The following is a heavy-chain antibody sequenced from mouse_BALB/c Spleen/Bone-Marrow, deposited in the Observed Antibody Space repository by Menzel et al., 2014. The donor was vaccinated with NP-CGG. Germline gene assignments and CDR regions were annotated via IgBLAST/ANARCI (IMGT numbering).Heavy chain of an antibody. Sequence: SGPELVKPGALVKISCKASGYTFTSYDINWVKQRPGQGLEWIGWIYPGDGSTKYNEKFKGKATLTADKSSSTAYMQLSSLTSENSAVYFCARGLLRYLDVWGAGTTVTVSS. CDR3: ARGLLRYLDV. V-gene: IGHV1S33*01. CDR2: IYPGDGST. J-gene: IGHJ1*01. CDR1: GYTFTSYD. D-gene: IGHD2-3*01.